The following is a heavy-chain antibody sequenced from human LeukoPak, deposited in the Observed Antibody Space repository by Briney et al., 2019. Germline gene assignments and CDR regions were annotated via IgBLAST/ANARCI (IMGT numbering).Heavy chain of an antibody. J-gene: IGHJ5*02. Sequence: PSETLSLTCTISGVSISGFYWSWIRQPPGKGLEWIGYIYYSGSTYYNPSLKSRVTISVDTSKNQFSLKLSSVTAADTAVYYCAREGTGYCSSTSYCYWFDPWGQGTLVTVSS. CDR1: GVSISGFY. CDR2: IYYSGST. V-gene: IGHV4-30-4*08. D-gene: IGHD2-2*01. CDR3: AREGTGYCSSTSYCYWFDP.